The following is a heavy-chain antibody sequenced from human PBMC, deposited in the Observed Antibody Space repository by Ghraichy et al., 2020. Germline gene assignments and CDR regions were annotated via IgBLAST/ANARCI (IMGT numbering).Heavy chain of an antibody. Sequence: GGSRRLSCAASGFTVSSNYMSWVRQAPGKGLEWVSVIYSGGSTYYADSVKGRFTISRDNSKNTLYLQMNSLRAEDTAVYYCARDVDVQEAFDIWGQGTMVTVSS. D-gene: IGHD3-10*02. CDR2: IYSGGST. CDR3: ARDVDVQEAFDI. CDR1: GFTVSSNY. J-gene: IGHJ3*02. V-gene: IGHV3-53*01.